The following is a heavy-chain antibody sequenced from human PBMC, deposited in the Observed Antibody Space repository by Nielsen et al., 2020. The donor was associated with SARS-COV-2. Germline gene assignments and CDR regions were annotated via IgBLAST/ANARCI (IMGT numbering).Heavy chain of an antibody. Sequence: WVRQAPGQGLEWMGWINPNSGGTNYAQKFQGWVTITRDTSASTAYMELSSLRSEDTAVYYCARVYYDYVWGSYRYRYFDYWGQGTLVTVSS. CDR2: INPNSGGT. D-gene: IGHD3-16*02. V-gene: IGHV1-2*04. CDR3: ARVYYDYVWGSYRYRYFDY. J-gene: IGHJ4*02.